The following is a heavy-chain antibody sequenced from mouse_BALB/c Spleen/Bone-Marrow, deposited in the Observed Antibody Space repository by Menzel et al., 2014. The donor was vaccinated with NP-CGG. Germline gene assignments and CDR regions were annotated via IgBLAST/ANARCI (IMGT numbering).Heavy chain of an antibody. Sequence: DLVKPGASVNLSCKASGYTSTSYWINWIKQRPGQGLEWIGRIAPGSGSTYYNEMFKGKATLTVDTSSSTAYIQLSSLSSEDSAVYFCARFPIYYGNYGAMDYWGQGTSVTVSS. CDR2: IAPGSGST. CDR3: ARFPIYYGNYGAMDY. J-gene: IGHJ4*01. CDR1: GYTSTSYW. V-gene: IGHV1S41*01. D-gene: IGHD2-1*01.